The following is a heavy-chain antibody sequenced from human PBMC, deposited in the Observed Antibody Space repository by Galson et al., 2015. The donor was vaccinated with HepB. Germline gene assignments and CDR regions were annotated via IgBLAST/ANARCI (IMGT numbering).Heavy chain of an antibody. CDR1: GFTVSSNY. CDR3: ARAAIDSSGYYPHFDY. D-gene: IGHD3-22*01. V-gene: IGHV3-66*02. Sequence: SLRLSCAASGFTVSSNYMSWVRQAPGKGLEWVSVIYSGGSTYYADSVKGRFTISRDNSKNTLYLQMNSLRAEDTAVYYCARAAIDSSGYYPHFDYWGQGTLVTVSS. J-gene: IGHJ4*02. CDR2: IYSGGST.